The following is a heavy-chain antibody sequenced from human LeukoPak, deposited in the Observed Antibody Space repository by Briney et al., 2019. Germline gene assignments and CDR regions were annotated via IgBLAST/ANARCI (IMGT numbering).Heavy chain of an antibody. J-gene: IGHJ4*02. D-gene: IGHD6-19*01. CDR3: ARDGRVAAVFDY. CDR2: IKQDGSEK. V-gene: IGHV3-7*03. Sequence: GGSLRLSCAASGFTFRSYWMSWVRQAPGKGLEWVANIKQDGSEKYYVDSVKGRFTISRDNAKNSQYLQMNSLRAEDTAVYYCARDGRVAAVFDYWGQGTLVTVSS. CDR1: GFTFRSYW.